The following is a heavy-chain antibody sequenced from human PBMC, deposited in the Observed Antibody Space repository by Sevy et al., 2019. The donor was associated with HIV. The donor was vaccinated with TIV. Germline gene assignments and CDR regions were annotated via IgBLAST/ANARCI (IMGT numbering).Heavy chain of an antibody. CDR3: ATAPLIYLDILGATSVFDS. V-gene: IGHV4-59*13. J-gene: IGHJ4*02. Sequence: SETLSLTCTVSGGSTSLYYWSWIRQPPGKGLEWIGYIYFTGSTDYNPSLKSRVTISLDTSKNQFSLKLTSVTAADTAVYYFATAPLIYLDILGATSVFDSWGQGSPVTVSS. D-gene: IGHD1-26*01. CDR1: GGSTSLYY. CDR2: IYFTGST.